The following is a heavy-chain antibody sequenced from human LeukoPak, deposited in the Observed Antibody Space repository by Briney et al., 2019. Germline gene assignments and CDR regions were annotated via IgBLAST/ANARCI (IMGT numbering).Heavy chain of an antibody. CDR2: IDWDDDE. V-gene: IGHV2-70*11. CDR1: GFSLSTSGMC. J-gene: IGHJ4*02. CDR3: ARISTLGARVDY. D-gene: IGHD3-16*01. Sequence: ESGPTLVNPTQTLTLTCTFSGFSLSTSGMCVSWIRQPPGKALEWLARIDWDDDEYYSTSLKTRLTISKDTSKNQVVLTMTNMDPVDTATYYCARISTLGARVDYWGQGTLVTVSS.